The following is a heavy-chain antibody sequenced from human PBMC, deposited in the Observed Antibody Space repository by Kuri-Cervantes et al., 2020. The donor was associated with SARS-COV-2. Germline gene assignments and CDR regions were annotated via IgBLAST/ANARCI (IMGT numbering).Heavy chain of an antibody. V-gene: IGHV4-59*12. Sequence: SETLSLTCSVSGGSISSYYWSWIRQPPGMGLEWIGFIYYSGSTNYNPSLKSRVTISVDTSKNQFSLKLSSVTAADTAVYYCASLRGYYDSSGYTFDIWGQGTMVTVSS. CDR2: IYYSGST. D-gene: IGHD3-22*01. CDR1: GGSISSYY. J-gene: IGHJ3*02. CDR3: ASLRGYYDSSGYTFDI.